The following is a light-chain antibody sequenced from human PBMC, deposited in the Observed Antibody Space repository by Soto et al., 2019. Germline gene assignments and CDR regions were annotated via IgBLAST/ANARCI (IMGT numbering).Light chain of an antibody. V-gene: IGLV1-40*01. CDR3: QSYDSSLSGRGV. CDR2: GNN. CDR1: SSNIGAGFD. Sequence: QPVLTQPPSVSGAPGQRVTISCTGSSSNIGAGFDVHWYQQLPGTAPKLLIYGNNNRPSGVPDRFSGSKSGTSASLAITGLQAEDEADYYCQSYDSSLSGRGVFGGGTKVTVL. J-gene: IGLJ3*02.